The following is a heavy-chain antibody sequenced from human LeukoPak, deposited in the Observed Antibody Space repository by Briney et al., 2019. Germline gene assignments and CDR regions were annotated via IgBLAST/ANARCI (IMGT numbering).Heavy chain of an antibody. CDR2: FDPEDGET. CDR3: ATSRDDGSYRHDAFDI. J-gene: IGHJ3*02. D-gene: IGHD1-26*01. Sequence: ASVKVSCKVSGYTLTELSMHWVRQAPGKGLEWMGGFDPEDGETIYAQKFQGRVTMTEDTSTDTAYMELSSLRSEDTAVYYCATSRDDGSYRHDAFDIWGQGTMVTVSS. CDR1: GYTLTELS. V-gene: IGHV1-24*01.